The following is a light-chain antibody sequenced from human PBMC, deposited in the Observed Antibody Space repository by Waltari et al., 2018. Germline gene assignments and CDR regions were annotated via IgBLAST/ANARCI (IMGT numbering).Light chain of an antibody. V-gene: IGKV1-5*03. CDR1: QSISSW. CDR2: AAS. J-gene: IGKJ1*01. Sequence: DIQMTPSPSTLSASVGDRVTITCRASQSISSWLAWYQQKPGKAPDLLIYAASTLHSGVPSRFSGGGSGTEFTLTISSLQPDDSATYYCQQYYTYPWTFGQGTKVEIK. CDR3: QQYYTYPWT.